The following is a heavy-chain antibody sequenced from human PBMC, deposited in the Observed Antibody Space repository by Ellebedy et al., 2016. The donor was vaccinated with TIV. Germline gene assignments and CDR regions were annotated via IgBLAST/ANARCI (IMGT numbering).Heavy chain of an antibody. CDR1: GFTFSDYY. Sequence: GESLKISCVASGFTFSDYYMSWIRQAPGKGLEWVSAISDTGGSTYYADSVKGRFTISRDNSKNTLYLQMNSLRAEDTAVYFCGTVATTFDYWGQGTLVTVSS. CDR3: GTVATTFDY. V-gene: IGHV3-23*01. CDR2: ISDTGGST. D-gene: IGHD5-24*01. J-gene: IGHJ4*02.